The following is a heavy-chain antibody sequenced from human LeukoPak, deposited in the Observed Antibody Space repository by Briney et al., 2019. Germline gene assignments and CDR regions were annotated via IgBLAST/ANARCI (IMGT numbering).Heavy chain of an antibody. Sequence: SETLSLTCTVSGGSISSSSYYWGWIRQPPGKGLEWIGSIYYSGSTYYNPSLKSRVTISVDTSKNQFSLKLSSVTAADTAVYYCARDHCSSTSCYPVVDIWGQGTMVTVSS. J-gene: IGHJ3*02. V-gene: IGHV4-39*02. CDR2: IYYSGST. D-gene: IGHD2-2*01. CDR1: GGSISSSSYY. CDR3: ARDHCSSTSCYPVVDI.